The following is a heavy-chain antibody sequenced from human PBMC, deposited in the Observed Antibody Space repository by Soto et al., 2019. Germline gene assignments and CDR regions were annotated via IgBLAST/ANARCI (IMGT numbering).Heavy chain of an antibody. V-gene: IGHV1-18*01. Sequence: GASVKVSCKASGYTFTSYGISWVRQAPGQGLEWMGWISAYNGNTNYAQKLQGRVTMTTDTSTSTANMEQRSLRSDDTAVYYCARDGSPRITIFGVVISDAFDIWGQGTMVTVSS. CDR2: ISAYNGNT. CDR3: ARDGSPRITIFGVVISDAFDI. D-gene: IGHD3-3*01. CDR1: GYTFTSYG. J-gene: IGHJ3*02.